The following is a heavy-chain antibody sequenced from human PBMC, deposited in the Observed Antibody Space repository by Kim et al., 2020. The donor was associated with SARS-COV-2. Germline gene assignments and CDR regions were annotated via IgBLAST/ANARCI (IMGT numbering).Heavy chain of an antibody. Sequence: AQKFQGRVTITADESTSTAYMELSSLRSEDTAVYYCAREESGSYSRDAFDIWGQGTMVTVSS. V-gene: IGHV1-69*01. J-gene: IGHJ3*02. D-gene: IGHD1-26*01. CDR3: AREESGSYSRDAFDI.